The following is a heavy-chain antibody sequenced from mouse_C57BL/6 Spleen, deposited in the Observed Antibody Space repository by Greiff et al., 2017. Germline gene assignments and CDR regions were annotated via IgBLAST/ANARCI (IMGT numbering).Heavy chain of an antibody. D-gene: IGHD2-2*01. CDR2: IDPSDSYT. V-gene: IGHV1-50*01. Sequence: VQLQQPGAELVKPGASVKLSCKASGYTFTSYWMQWVKQRPGQGLEWIGEIDPSDSYTNYNQKFKGKATLTVDTSSSTAYMQLSSLTSEDSAVYYCARGGLPFAYWGQGTLVTVSA. CDR1: GYTFTSYW. J-gene: IGHJ3*01. CDR3: ARGGLPFAY.